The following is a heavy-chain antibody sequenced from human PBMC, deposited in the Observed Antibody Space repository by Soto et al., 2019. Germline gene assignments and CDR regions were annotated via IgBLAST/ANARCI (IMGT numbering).Heavy chain of an antibody. CDR3: ATSNWFDP. J-gene: IGHJ5*02. Sequence: QLQLQESGPGLVKPSETLSLTCTVSGGSISSSGYYWGWIRQPPGKGLEWIGTIYYSGSTYYNPSPKSRVTISVDTSKTQFSLKLSSVTAADTAVYYCATSNWFDPWGQGTLVTVSS. CDR1: GGSISSSGYY. V-gene: IGHV4-39*01. CDR2: IYYSGST.